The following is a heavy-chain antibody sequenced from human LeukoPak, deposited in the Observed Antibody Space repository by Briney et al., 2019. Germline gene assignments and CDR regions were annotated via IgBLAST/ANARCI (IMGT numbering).Heavy chain of an antibody. CDR2: IWYDGSNK. Sequence: PGRSLRLSCAASGFTFSSYGMHWVRQAPGKGLEWVAVIWYDGSNKYYADSVKGRFTISRDNSKNTLYLQMNSLRAEDTAVYYCARVLYYYGSASYYNVDYWGQGTLVTVSS. CDR1: GFTFSSYG. D-gene: IGHD3-10*01. V-gene: IGHV3-33*01. CDR3: ARVLYYYGSASYYNVDY. J-gene: IGHJ4*02.